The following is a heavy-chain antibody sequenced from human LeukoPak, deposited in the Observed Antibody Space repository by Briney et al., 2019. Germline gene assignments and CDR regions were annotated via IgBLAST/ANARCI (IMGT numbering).Heavy chain of an antibody. CDR1: GGSISSYY. J-gene: IGHJ3*02. Sequence: SETLSLTCTVSGGSISSYYWSWIRQPPGKGLEWIGYIYYSGSTNYNPSLMSRLTISVDKSRNQFSLKLSSVTAADTAVYYCASRTASALEGFDIWGQGTMVTVSS. CDR3: ASRTASALEGFDI. D-gene: IGHD6-19*01. CDR2: IYYSGST. V-gene: IGHV4-59*12.